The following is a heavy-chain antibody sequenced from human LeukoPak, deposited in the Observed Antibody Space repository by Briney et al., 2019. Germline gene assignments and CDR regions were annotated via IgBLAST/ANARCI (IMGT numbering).Heavy chain of an antibody. CDR2: ISYDGSNK. CDR3: ARGITMVRGGTFY. D-gene: IGHD3-10*01. V-gene: IGHV3-30*04. Sequence: GRSLRLSCAASGFTFSSYAMHWVHQAPGKGLEWVAVISYDGSNKYYADSVKGRFTISRDNSKNTLYLQMNSLRAEDTAVYYCARGITMVRGGTFYWGQGTLVTVSS. J-gene: IGHJ4*02. CDR1: GFTFSSYA.